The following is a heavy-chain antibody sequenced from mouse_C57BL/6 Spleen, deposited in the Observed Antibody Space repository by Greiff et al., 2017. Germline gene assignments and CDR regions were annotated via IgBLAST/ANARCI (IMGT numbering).Heavy chain of an antibody. CDR2: IDPSDSYT. CDR1: GYTFTSYW. Sequence: QVQLQQSGAELVMPGASVKLSCKASGYTFTSYWMHWVKQRPGQGLEWIGEIDPSDSYTNYNQKFKGKSTLTVDKSSSTAYMQLSSLTSEDSAVYYCARGDYVGYWGQGTTLTVSS. CDR3: ARGDYVGY. J-gene: IGHJ2*01. V-gene: IGHV1-69*01. D-gene: IGHD2-4*01.